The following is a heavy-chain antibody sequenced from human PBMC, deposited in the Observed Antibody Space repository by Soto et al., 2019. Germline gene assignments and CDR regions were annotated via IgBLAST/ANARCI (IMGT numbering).Heavy chain of an antibody. V-gene: IGHV4-4*07. D-gene: IGHD1-26*01. CDR1: GDSMSKYY. Sequence: SETLSLTCTVSGDSMSKYYWSWIRQPAGKGLEWIGRIYTSGSTNYNPSLKSRVNMSIDTSNNHFSLNLKSVTAADAAVYYCARTVGAAYYFDFWGQGALVTVS. CDR2: IYTSGST. CDR3: ARTVGAAYYFDF. J-gene: IGHJ4*02.